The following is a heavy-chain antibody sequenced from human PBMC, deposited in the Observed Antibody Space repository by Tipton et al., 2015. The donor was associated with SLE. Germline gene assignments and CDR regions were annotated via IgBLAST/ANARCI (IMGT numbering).Heavy chain of an antibody. Sequence: LRLSCAASGFTFSTYEMSWVRQPPGKGLEWIGYISFSGLTNYNPSVRSRVSTSMDTSKNQFSLQMSSVTAADTALYYCARHKLGFSWSYFDSWGHGTLVTVSS. D-gene: IGHD3-3*01. CDR3: ARHKLGFSWSYFDS. V-gene: IGHV4-59*08. CDR1: GFTFSTYE. J-gene: IGHJ4*01. CDR2: ISFSGLT.